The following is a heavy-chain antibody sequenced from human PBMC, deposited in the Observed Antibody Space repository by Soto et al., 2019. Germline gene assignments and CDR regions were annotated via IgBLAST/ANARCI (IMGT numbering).Heavy chain of an antibody. CDR2: IIPIFGTA. CDR1: GGTFRSSA. D-gene: IGHD1-26*01. CDR3: AARSQWDSTGPREP. V-gene: IGHV1-69*13. J-gene: IGHJ5*02. Sequence: SVKVSCKASGGTFRSSAISWVRQAPGQGLEWMGGIIPIFGTANYAQKFQGRVTITADESTSTAYMELSSLRSEDTAVYYCAARSQWDSTGPREPWGQGTLVTVSS.